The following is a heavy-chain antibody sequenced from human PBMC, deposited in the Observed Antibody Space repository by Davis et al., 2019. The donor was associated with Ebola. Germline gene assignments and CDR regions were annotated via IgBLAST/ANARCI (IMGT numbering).Heavy chain of an antibody. Sequence: SVKVSCKASGGTFSSYAISWVRQAPGQGLEWMGRIIPILGIANYAQKFQGRVTITADKSTSTAYMELSSLRSEDTAVYYCAREEAGYDFWSGYYLYGMDVWGQGTTVTVSS. CDR3: AREEAGYDFWSGYYLYGMDV. CDR2: IIPILGIA. V-gene: IGHV1-69*04. CDR1: GGTFSSYA. D-gene: IGHD3-3*01. J-gene: IGHJ6*02.